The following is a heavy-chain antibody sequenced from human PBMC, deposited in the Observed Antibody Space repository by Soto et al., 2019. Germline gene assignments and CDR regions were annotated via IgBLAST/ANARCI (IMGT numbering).Heavy chain of an antibody. CDR3: AREGSYWNDVGPD. D-gene: IGHD1-1*01. CDR1: GFTFSSDT. J-gene: IGHJ4*02. Sequence: EVLLVESGGGLVKPGGSLRLSCAASGFTFSSDTMNWVRQAPGKGLEWVSSISSTSSYIYYAESVKGRFTISRDNARNSLYLQMNSLRAEDTVVYYCAREGSYWNDVGPDWGQGTLVTVSS. V-gene: IGHV3-21*02. CDR2: ISSTSSYI.